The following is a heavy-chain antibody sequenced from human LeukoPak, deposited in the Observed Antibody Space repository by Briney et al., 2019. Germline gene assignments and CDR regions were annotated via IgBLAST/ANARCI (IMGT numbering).Heavy chain of an antibody. D-gene: IGHD3-22*01. J-gene: IGHJ5*01. Sequence: GGSLRLSCAASGFPFSTHSLNWVRQAPGKGLEWVSSISAGGDFVYYGESVKGRFTMSRDNAKNSLHLQMDSLTAEDTAVYYCVRDKYDRSNYAYLDSWGHGTLVTVSS. V-gene: IGHV3-21*01. CDR1: GFPFSTHS. CDR3: VRDKYDRSNYAYLDS. CDR2: ISAGGDFV.